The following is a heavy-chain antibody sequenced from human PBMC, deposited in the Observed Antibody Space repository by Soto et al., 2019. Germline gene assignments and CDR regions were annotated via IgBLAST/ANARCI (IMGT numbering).Heavy chain of an antibody. CDR3: ARGSIVGVGAFDI. Sequence: QVQLQESGPGLVKPSETLSLTCTVSGGSISSYYWSWIRQPPGKGLEWIGYIYYSGSTNYNPSLKSRVTISVDTSKNQFSLKLSSVTAADTAVYYCARGSIVGVGAFDIWGQGTMVTVSS. CDR1: GGSISSYY. CDR2: IYYSGST. D-gene: IGHD1-26*01. V-gene: IGHV4-59*01. J-gene: IGHJ3*02.